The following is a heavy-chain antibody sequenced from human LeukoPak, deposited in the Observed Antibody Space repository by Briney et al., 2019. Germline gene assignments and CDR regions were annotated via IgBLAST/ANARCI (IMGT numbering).Heavy chain of an antibody. Sequence: GRSLRLSCAASGFTFSDYYMSWIRQAPGKGLEWVSYISSSGSSIYYADSVKGRFTISRDNAKNSLYLQMNSLRAEDTAVYYCARDVYYDSSGTFGYWGQGTLVTVSS. CDR2: ISSSGSSI. CDR3: ARDVYYDSSGTFGY. CDR1: GFTFSDYY. V-gene: IGHV3-11*01. D-gene: IGHD3-22*01. J-gene: IGHJ4*02.